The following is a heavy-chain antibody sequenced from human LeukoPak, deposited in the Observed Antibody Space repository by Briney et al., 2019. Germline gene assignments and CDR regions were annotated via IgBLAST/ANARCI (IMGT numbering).Heavy chain of an antibody. J-gene: IGHJ4*02. Sequence: SVKVSCKASGGTFSSYAISWVRQAPGQGLEWMGGIFPIFGTANYAQKFQGRVTITADKSTSTAYMELSSLRSEDTAVYYCARGGYSGYDTYWGQGTLVTVSS. D-gene: IGHD5-12*01. CDR1: GGTFSSYA. CDR3: ARGGYSGYDTY. V-gene: IGHV1-69*06. CDR2: IFPIFGTA.